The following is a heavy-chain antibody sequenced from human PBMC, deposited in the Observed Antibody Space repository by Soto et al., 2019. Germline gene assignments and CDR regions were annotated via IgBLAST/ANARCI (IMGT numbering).Heavy chain of an antibody. J-gene: IGHJ5*02. CDR2: INSDGSST. V-gene: IGHV3-74*01. D-gene: IGHD6-13*01. Sequence: GGSLRLSCAASGFTFSSYWMHWVRQAPGKGLVWVSRINSDGSSTSYADSVKGRFTISRDNAKNTLYLQMNSLRAEDTAVYYCARPLPIAAAGTNHNWFDPWGQGTLVTVSS. CDR3: ARPLPIAAAGTNHNWFDP. CDR1: GFTFSSYW.